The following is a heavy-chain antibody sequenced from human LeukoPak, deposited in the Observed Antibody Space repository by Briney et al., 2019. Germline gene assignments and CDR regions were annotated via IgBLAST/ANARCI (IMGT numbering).Heavy chain of an antibody. J-gene: IGHJ4*02. CDR1: GDSVSSNSAA. D-gene: IGHD5-18*01. CDR3: ARNMGYSYAVFDY. V-gene: IGHV6-1*01. Sequence: TSQTLSLTCAISGDSVSSNSAAWSWIRQSPSRGLEWLGRTYYRSKWYNDYAVSVKGRITINPDTSKNQFSLQLNSVTPEDTAVYFCARNMGYSYAVFDYWGQGTLVTVSS. CDR2: TYYRSKWYN.